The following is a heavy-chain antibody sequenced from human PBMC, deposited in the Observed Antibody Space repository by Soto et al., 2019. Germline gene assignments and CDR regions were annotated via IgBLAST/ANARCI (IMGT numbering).Heavy chain of an antibody. J-gene: IGHJ4*02. Sequence: SGPTLVNPTQTLTLTCAFSGFSLTTTSMGVAWIRQPPGKALEWLALIYWDDDQRYSPSLKDRLTISKDTSRSRVVLTISNMNPEDTGTYFCAHAGDYDLLSFDHWGPGTLVTVSS. D-gene: IGHD4-17*01. CDR1: GFSLTTTSMG. V-gene: IGHV2-5*02. CDR2: IYWDDDQ. CDR3: AHAGDYDLLSFDH.